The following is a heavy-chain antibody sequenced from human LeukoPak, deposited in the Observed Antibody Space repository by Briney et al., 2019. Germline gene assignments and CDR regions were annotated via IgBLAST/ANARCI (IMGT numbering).Heavy chain of an antibody. CDR2: IRYDGSNK. CDR1: GFTFSSYG. J-gene: IGHJ4*02. CDR3: ARGPSGYHNI. D-gene: IGHD5-12*01. Sequence: EGSLRLSCAASGFTFSSYGMHWVRQAPGKGLEWVAFIRYDGSNKYYADSVKGRFTISRDSSKNTLYLQMNSLRAEDTAVYYCARGPSGYHNIGGQGTLVTVSS. V-gene: IGHV3-30*02.